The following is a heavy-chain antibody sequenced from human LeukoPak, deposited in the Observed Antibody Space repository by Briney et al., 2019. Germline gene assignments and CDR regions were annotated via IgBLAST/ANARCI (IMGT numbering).Heavy chain of an antibody. D-gene: IGHD6-19*01. Sequence: ASVKVSCKASGYTFTSYYMHWVRQAPGQGLEWMGWINPNSGGTNYAQKLQGRVTMTTDTSTSTAYMELRSLRSDDTAVYYCARDRKSSGYDFSGIAVAGMGYWGQGTLVTVSS. V-gene: IGHV1-2*02. J-gene: IGHJ4*02. CDR2: INPNSGGT. CDR3: ARDRKSSGYDFSGIAVAGMGY. CDR1: GYTFTSYY.